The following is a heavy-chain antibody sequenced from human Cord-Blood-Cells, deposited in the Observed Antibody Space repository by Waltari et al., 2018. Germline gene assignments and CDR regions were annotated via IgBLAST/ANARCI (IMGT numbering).Heavy chain of an antibody. CDR1: GFTFSSYA. CDR3: ARDDYYDSSPFDY. J-gene: IGHJ4*02. CDR2: ISYDGSNK. D-gene: IGHD3-22*01. Sequence: QVQLVESGGGVVQPGRSLRLSWAAAGFTFSSYAMHWVRQAPGKGLEWVAVISYDGSNKYYADSVKGRFTISRDNSKNTLYLQMNSLRAEDTAVYYCARDDYYDSSPFDYWGQGTLVTVSS. V-gene: IGHV3-30*04.